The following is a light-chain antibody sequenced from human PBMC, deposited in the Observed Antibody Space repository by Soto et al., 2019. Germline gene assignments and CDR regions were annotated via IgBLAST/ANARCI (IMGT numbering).Light chain of an antibody. V-gene: IGLV2-8*01. CDR1: ANNIGGYNF. J-gene: IGLJ2*01. Sequence: QSALTQPPSASGSPGQSVAISSTGAANNIGGYNFVSWYQQHPGKAPKLIISEFRERPSGVPDRFSGSKSGNTASLTVSGLETEDEADYYCSSYAGSNNVIFGGGTKLTVL. CDR3: SSYAGSNNVI. CDR2: EFR.